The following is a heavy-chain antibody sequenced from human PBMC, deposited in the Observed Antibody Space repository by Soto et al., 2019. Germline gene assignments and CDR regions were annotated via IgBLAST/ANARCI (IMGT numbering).Heavy chain of an antibody. V-gene: IGHV4-61*01. CDR2: IYYSGST. CDR3: ARICGGNSDY. D-gene: IGHD2-21*02. CDR1: GGSVSSGSYY. J-gene: IGHJ4*02. Sequence: QVQLQESGPGLVKPSETLSLTCTVSGGSVSSGSYYWSWIRQPPGKGLEWIGYIYYSGSTNYNPSLKSRVTISVDTSKNQFSLKLSSVTAADTAVYYCARICGGNSDYWGQGTLVTVSS.